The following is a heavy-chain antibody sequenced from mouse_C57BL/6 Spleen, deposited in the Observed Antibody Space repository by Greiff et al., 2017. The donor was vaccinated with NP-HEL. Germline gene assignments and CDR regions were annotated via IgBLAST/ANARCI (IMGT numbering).Heavy chain of an antibody. CDR2: ISSGGSYT. CDR3: ARDGDGYYA. Sequence: EVQLVESGGDLVKPGGSLKLSCAASGFTFSSYGMSWVRPTPDKRLEWVATISSGGSYTYYPDSVKGRFTITRDNAKNTRYLQMSSLKSEDTAMYYCARDGDGYYAWGQGTTLTVSS. D-gene: IGHD2-3*01. J-gene: IGHJ2*01. CDR1: GFTFSSYG. V-gene: IGHV5-6*01.